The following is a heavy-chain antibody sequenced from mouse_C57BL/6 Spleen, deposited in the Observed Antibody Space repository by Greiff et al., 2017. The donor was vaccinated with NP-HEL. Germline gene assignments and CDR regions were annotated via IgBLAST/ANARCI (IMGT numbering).Heavy chain of an antibody. D-gene: IGHD2-3*01. J-gene: IGHJ4*01. Sequence: VQLQQSGAELVKPGASVKMSCKASGYTFTSYWITWVKQRPGQGLEWIGDIYPGSGSTNYNEKFKSKATLTVDTSSSTAYMQLSSLTSEDSAVYYCARSPYDGYYAMDYWGQGTSVTVSS. CDR3: ARSPYDGYYAMDY. CDR2: IYPGSGST. V-gene: IGHV1-55*01. CDR1: GYTFTSYW.